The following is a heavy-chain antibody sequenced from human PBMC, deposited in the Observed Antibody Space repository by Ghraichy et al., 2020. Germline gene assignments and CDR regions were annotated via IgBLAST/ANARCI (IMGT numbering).Heavy chain of an antibody. Sequence: GGSLRLSCAASGFTFSSYEMNWVRQAPGKGLEWVSYISSSGSTIYYADSVKGRFTISRDNAKNSLYLQMNSLRAEDTAVYYCARDFYYYDSSGYYRKKHYYYYGMDVWGQGTTVTVSS. J-gene: IGHJ6*02. CDR3: ARDFYYYDSSGYYRKKHYYYYGMDV. CDR1: GFTFSSYE. D-gene: IGHD3-22*01. V-gene: IGHV3-48*03. CDR2: ISSSGSTI.